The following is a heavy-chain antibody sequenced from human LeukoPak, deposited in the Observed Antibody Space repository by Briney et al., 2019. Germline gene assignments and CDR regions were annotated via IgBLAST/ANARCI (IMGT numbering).Heavy chain of an antibody. V-gene: IGHV3-30*03. D-gene: IGHD3-10*01. CDR3: ARGGVPLLWFGELFGFDP. J-gene: IGHJ5*02. Sequence: GRSLRLSCAASGFTFSSYGMHWVRQAPGKGLEWVAVISYDGSNKYYADSVKGRFTISRDNSKNTLYLQMNSLRAEDTAVYYCARGGVPLLWFGELFGFDPWGQGTLVTVSS. CDR2: ISYDGSNK. CDR1: GFTFSSYG.